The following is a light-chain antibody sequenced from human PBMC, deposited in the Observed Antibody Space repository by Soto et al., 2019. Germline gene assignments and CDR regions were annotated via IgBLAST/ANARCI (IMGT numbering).Light chain of an antibody. J-gene: IGLJ3*02. CDR1: SSNIGAGYP. Sequence: QLVLTQPPSVSGAPGQRVTISCTGSSSNIGAGYPVHWYQQLPGTAPKLLVAGNRPSGVPDRVSVSKSGAAASLAITGLRAGDEADYYCQSYDSSLSRRWVFGGGTKLTVL. V-gene: IGLV1-40*01. CDR2: G. CDR3: QSYDSSLSRRWV.